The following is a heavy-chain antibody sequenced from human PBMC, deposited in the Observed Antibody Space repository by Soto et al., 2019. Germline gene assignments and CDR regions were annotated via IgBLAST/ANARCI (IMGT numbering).Heavy chain of an antibody. Sequence: PGGSLRLSCAASGFVFSTYAMNWVRQAPGKGLEWVSSIGTSLVTAYYADSVKGRFTISRDNSKNTLYLHLNSLRAEDTAVYYCAKDPIAVAGLDYFDYWGQGTLVTVSS. J-gene: IGHJ4*02. V-gene: IGHV3-23*01. D-gene: IGHD6-19*01. CDR3: AKDPIAVAGLDYFDY. CDR1: GFVFSTYA. CDR2: IGTSLVTA.